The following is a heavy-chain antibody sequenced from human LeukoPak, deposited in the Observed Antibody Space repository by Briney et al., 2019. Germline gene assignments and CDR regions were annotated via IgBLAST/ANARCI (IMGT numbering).Heavy chain of an antibody. CDR1: GFTFSSYA. CDR2: ISGSGGST. CDR3: AKAYSGSILGGFDY. V-gene: IGHV3-23*01. Sequence: GGSLRLSCAASGFTFSSYAMSWVRQAPGKGLEWVSAISGSGGSTYYADSVKGRFTISRDNSKDTLYLQMNSLRAEDTAVYYCAKAYSGSILGGFDYWGQGTLVTVSS. D-gene: IGHD3-10*01. J-gene: IGHJ4*02.